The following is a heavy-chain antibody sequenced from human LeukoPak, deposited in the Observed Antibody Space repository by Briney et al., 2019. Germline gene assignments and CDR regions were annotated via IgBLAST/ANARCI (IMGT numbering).Heavy chain of an antibody. CDR3: GRDTSSSWTPLDY. V-gene: IGHV3-33*01. D-gene: IGHD6-13*01. Sequence: GGSLRLSCAASGFTFSSYGMHWVRQAPGKGLEWVAVIWYDGSNKYYADSVKGRFTISRDNSKNTLYLQMNSLRAEDTAVYYCGRDTSSSWTPLDYWGQGTLVTVSS. CDR1: GFTFSSYG. CDR2: IWYDGSNK. J-gene: IGHJ4*02.